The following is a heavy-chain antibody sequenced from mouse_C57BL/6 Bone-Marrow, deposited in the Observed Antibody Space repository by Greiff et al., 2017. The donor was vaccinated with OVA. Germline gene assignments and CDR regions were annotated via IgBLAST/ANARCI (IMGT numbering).Heavy chain of an antibody. D-gene: IGHD1-1*01. Sequence: QVQLQQPGAELVKPGASVKLSCKASGYTFTSYWMHWVKQRPGQGLEWIGMIHPNSGSTNYNEKFKSKATLTVDKSSSTAYMQLSSLTSEDSAVYYCGRGSTVVATRYFDYWGQGTTLTVAS. V-gene: IGHV1-64*01. J-gene: IGHJ2*01. CDR1: GYTFTSYW. CDR3: GRGSTVVATRYFDY. CDR2: IHPNSGST.